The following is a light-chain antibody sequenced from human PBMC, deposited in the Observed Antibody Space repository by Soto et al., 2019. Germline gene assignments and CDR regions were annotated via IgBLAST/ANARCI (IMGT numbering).Light chain of an antibody. J-gene: IGLJ2*01. CDR1: SSNIGSNT. V-gene: IGLV1-44*01. CDR3: AACDDSLNGPVV. CDR2: SNN. Sequence: QSVLTQPPSASGTPGQRVTISCSGSSSNIGSNTVNWYQQLPGTAPKLLIYSNNKRPSGVPDRFSGSKSGTSASLAISGLQSEDEADYYCAACDDSLNGPVVFGGGTKLTVL.